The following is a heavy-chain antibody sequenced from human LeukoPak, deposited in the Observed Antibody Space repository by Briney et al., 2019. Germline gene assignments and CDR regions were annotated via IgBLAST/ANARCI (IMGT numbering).Heavy chain of an antibody. J-gene: IGHJ4*02. CDR3: RWFGELRSDY. Sequence: PGGSLRLSCAASGFSFSSYAMHWVRQAPGKGLEWVAVISYDGSNKYYADSVKGRFTISRDNSKDTLYLQMNSLRAEDTAVYYCRWFGELRSDYWGQGTLVTVSS. D-gene: IGHD3-10*01. CDR2: ISYDGSNK. CDR1: GFSFSSYA. V-gene: IGHV3-30*04.